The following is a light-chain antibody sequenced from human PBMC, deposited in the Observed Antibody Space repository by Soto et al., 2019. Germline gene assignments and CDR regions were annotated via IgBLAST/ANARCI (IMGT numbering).Light chain of an antibody. CDR2: GDI. CDR3: QSYDSRLTAYV. CDR1: SSNIGAGYD. V-gene: IGLV1-40*01. Sequence: HSVLTQPPSVSGAPGQRVTISCTGTSSNIGAGYDVHWYQQLPGTAPKLLIYGDINRPSGVPDRFSGSKSGSSASLAITGLQAEDEADYYCQSYDSRLTAYVFGTGTKVTVL. J-gene: IGLJ1*01.